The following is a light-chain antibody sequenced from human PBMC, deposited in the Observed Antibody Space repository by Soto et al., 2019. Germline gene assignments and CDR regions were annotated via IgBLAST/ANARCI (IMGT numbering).Light chain of an antibody. V-gene: IGKV3-15*01. CDR1: QSVSSN. J-gene: IGKJ2*01. CDR2: GAS. Sequence: EIVMTQSPATLSVSPGERATLSCRASQSVSSNLAWYQQKPGQAPRLIIYGASNRATGIPVRFSGSGFGKEFTLTISSLPSEDFAVYYCQQYNTCPRTFGQGTKLEIK. CDR3: QQYNTCPRT.